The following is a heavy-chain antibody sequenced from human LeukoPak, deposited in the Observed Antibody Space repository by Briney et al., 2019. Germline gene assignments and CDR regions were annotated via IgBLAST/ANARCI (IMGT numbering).Heavy chain of an antibody. CDR3: AWGRPLRLFDY. CDR1: GGSISSGDYY. V-gene: IGHV4-30-4*08. Sequence: SETLSLTCTVSGGSISSGDYYWSRIRQPPGKGLEWIGYIYYSGSTYYNPSLKRRATISVDTSKNQFSLKLSSVTATDTAVYYCAWGRPLRLFDYWGQGTLVTVSS. J-gene: IGHJ4*02. D-gene: IGHD6-25*01. CDR2: IYYSGST.